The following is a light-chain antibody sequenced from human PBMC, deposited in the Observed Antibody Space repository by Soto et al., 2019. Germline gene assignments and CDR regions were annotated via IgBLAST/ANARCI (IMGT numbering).Light chain of an antibody. V-gene: IGLV2-23*01. Sequence: QSVLTQPASVSGSPGQSITISCTGTTSFVGSYNLVSRYQQHTGKAPQVLIYEDTKRPSGVSNRFSGSISCSTASLTISGLQAEDEADYYCCSYVGASTYVFGTGTKVTVL. J-gene: IGLJ1*01. CDR2: EDT. CDR1: TSFVGSYNL. CDR3: CSYVGASTYV.